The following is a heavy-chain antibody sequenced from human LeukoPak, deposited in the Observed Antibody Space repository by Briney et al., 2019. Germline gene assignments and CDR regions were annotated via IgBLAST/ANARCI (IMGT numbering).Heavy chain of an antibody. D-gene: IGHD1/OR15-1a*01. J-gene: IGHJ4*02. CDR1: GGSFSGYY. V-gene: IGHV4-34*01. Sequence: PSETLSLTCAVYGGSFSGYYWSWIRQPPGKGLEWIGEINHSGSTNYNPSLKSRVTISVDTSKNQFSLKLSSVTAADTAVYYCARGGITGTVYYFEYWGQGTLVTVSS. CDR2: INHSGST. CDR3: ARGGITGTVYYFEY.